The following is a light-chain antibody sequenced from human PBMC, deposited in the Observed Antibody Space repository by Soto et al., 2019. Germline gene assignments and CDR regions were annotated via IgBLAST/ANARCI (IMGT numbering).Light chain of an antibody. CDR1: QSISCW. CDR3: QQYNSYLMYT. CDR2: DAS. Sequence: DIQMTQSPSTLSASVGDRVTITCRASQSISCWLAWYQQKPGKAPKLLIYDASSLESGVPSRFSGSGSGTEFTLTISSLQPDDFATYYCQQYNSYLMYTFGQGTKLEIK. J-gene: IGKJ2*01. V-gene: IGKV1-5*01.